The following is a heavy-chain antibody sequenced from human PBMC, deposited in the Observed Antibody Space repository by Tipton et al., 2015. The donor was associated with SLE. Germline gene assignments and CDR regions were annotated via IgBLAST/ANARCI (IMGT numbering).Heavy chain of an antibody. CDR2: IYYNGRT. D-gene: IGHD3-10*01. Sequence: TLSLTCTVSGGSISSDSYFWGWIRQPPGKGLEWLGYIYYNGRTNYNPSLKSRVSISIDTSKNQFSLKVTSVTAADTAVYYCARDTYYAFDYWGQGRLVTVSS. CDR1: GGSISSDSYF. CDR3: ARDTYYAFDY. V-gene: IGHV4-61*01. J-gene: IGHJ4*02.